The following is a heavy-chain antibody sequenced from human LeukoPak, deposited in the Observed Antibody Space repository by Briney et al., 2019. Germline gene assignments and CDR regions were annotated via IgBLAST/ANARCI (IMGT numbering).Heavy chain of an antibody. CDR1: SGSIGSYY. Sequence: SETLSLTCTVSSGSIGSYYWSWIRQPPGKGLEWIGYIYYSGSTDYSPSLKSRVTMSVDTSKNQFSLKLSSVTTADTAVYYCARDYNNRIDAFDLWGPGKMVTVSS. CDR2: IYYSGST. D-gene: IGHD4-11*01. V-gene: IGHV4-59*01. CDR3: ARDYNNRIDAFDL. J-gene: IGHJ3*01.